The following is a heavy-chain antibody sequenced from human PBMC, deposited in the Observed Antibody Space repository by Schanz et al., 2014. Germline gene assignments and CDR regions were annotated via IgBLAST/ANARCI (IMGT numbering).Heavy chain of an antibody. CDR1: TFTFSSDW. CDR3: AKSLESCPGGRCSRGYFDY. V-gene: IGHV3-23*04. J-gene: IGHJ4*02. Sequence: EVQLVESGGGLVQPGGSLRLSCAASTFTFSSDWMSWVRQAPGKGLEYVSAISHDGYSTYYADSVKGRFTVSRDNSKSTLYLQMNSLRAEDTAVYYCAKSLESCPGGRCSRGYFDYWGQGTLVTVSS. D-gene: IGHD2-8*02. CDR2: ISHDGYST.